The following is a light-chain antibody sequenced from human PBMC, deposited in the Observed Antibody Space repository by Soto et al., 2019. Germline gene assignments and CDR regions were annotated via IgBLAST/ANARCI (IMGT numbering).Light chain of an antibody. CDR1: QSVSSN. CDR3: QQYNNWPIT. J-gene: IGKJ5*01. V-gene: IGKV3-15*01. Sequence: VMTQSPATLSVSPGERATLSRRASQSVSSNLAWYQQKPGQAPRLLIYGASTRATGIPARFSGSGSGTEFTLTISSLQSEDFEIYYCQQYNNWPITFGQGTRLEIK. CDR2: GAS.